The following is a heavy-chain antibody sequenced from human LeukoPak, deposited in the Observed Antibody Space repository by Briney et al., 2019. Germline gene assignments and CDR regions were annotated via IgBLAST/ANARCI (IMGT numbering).Heavy chain of an antibody. CDR3: AREKDGLFEY. CDR1: GFMFSSYA. D-gene: IGHD3-10*01. V-gene: IGHV3-23*01. Sequence: PGGSLRLSCAASGFMFSSYAMSWVRQAPGKGLEWVSLITGSSGKTYYADSVKGRLTISRDNSKSTLDLQMDSLRAEDTAVYYCAREKDGLFEYWGQGTLVTVSS. CDR2: ITGSSGKT. J-gene: IGHJ4*02.